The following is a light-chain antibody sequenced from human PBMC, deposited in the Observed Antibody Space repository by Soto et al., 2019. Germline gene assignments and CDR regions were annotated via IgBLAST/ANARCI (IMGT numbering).Light chain of an antibody. CDR3: SSYTITSTYV. Sequence: QSALTQPGSVSGSPGQSITISCTGTSSDVGAYNYVSWYQQHPGKAPKLMIYEVNNRPSGVSYRFSASKSGNTASLTISGLQAEDEADYYCSSYTITSTYVFGTGTKLTVL. J-gene: IGLJ1*01. CDR1: SSDVGAYNY. V-gene: IGLV2-14*01. CDR2: EVN.